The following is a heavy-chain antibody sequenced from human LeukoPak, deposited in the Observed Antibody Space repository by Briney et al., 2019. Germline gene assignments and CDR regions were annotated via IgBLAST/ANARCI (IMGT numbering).Heavy chain of an antibody. CDR3: ARDPRPSYESGGYYYPGDY. D-gene: IGHD3-22*01. CDR1: GYTFSSYY. J-gene: IGHJ4*02. V-gene: IGHV1-46*01. CDR2: INPSGGST. Sequence: ASVKVSCKASGYTFSSYYMHWVRQAPGQGLEWMAIINPSGGSTSYAQKFQGRVTMTRDTSTRTVYMELSSLRSEDTAVYYCARDPRPSYESGGYYYPGDYWGQGTLVTVSS.